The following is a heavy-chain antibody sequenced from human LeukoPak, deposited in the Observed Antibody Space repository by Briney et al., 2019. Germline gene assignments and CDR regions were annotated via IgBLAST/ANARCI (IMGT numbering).Heavy chain of an antibody. D-gene: IGHD2-15*01. V-gene: IGHV3-21*01. J-gene: IGHJ6*03. CDR3: ARGIIGDIVVVVAATKTYYYYYMDV. Sequence: PGGSLRLSCEASGFTFTTYSMTWVRQAPGKGLEWVSIISSGSSAIFSADALKGRFTISRDDAKNLLYLDMNSLRAEDTAVYYCARGIIGDIVVVVAATKTYYYYYMDVWGKGTTVTVSS. CDR1: GFTFTTYS. CDR2: ISSGSSAI.